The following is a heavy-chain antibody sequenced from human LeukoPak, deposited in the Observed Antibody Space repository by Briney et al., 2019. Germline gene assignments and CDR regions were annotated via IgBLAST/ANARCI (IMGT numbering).Heavy chain of an antibody. J-gene: IGHJ6*02. CDR3: ARDHCGSGDDYYYGDMYV. CDR2: IWYDGSNK. V-gene: IGHV3-33*01. D-gene: IGHD3-10*01. CDR1: GFTFSSYG. Sequence: GRSLRLSCAASGFTFSSYGMHWVRQAPRQGLEWVAVIWYDGSNKYYADSVKGRFTISRDNSKNTLYLQMNSLRAEDTAVYYWARDHCGSGDDYYYGDMYVWGQGTTVTSSS.